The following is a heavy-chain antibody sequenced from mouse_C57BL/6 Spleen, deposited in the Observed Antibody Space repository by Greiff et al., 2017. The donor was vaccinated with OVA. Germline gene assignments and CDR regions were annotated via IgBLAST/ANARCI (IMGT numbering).Heavy chain of an antibody. J-gene: IGHJ2*01. CDR2: INPSTGGT. CDR1: GYSFTGYY. V-gene: IGHV1-42*01. CDR3: ARRDFYGNYVGYFDY. D-gene: IGHD2-1*01. Sequence: VQLQQSGPELVKPGASVKISCKASGYSFTGYYMNWVKQSPEKSLEWIGEINPSTGGTTYNQKFKAKATLTVDKSSSTAYMQLKSLTSEDSAVYYCARRDFYGNYVGYFDYWGQGTTLTVSS.